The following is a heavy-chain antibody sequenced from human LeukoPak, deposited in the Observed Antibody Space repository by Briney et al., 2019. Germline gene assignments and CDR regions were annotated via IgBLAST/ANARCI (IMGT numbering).Heavy chain of an antibody. CDR1: GSTDTTYG. Sequence: ASVNVSCKASGSTDTTYGISGVGQAPGQRPEWMGWINAYNGNTNYAKKLHGRVTMTTDTSTSTAYMELRSLRSADTAVYYCARDDGQLSDYWGQGTLVTVSS. CDR3: ARDDGQLSDY. CDR2: INAYNGNT. D-gene: IGHD5-18*01. J-gene: IGHJ4*02. V-gene: IGHV1-18*01.